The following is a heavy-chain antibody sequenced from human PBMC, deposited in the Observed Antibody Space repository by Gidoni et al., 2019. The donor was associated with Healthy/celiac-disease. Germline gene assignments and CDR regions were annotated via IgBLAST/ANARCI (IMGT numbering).Heavy chain of an antibody. J-gene: IGHJ3*02. CDR1: GYTFTSYD. CDR3: ARVGLYYDFWSGSPSGDFDI. V-gene: IGHV1-8*01. CDR2: MNPNSGNT. Sequence: QVQLVQSGAEVKKPGASVKVSCTASGYTFTSYDINWVRQATGQGLEWMGWMNPNSGNTGYAQKFQGRVTMTRNTSISTAYMELSSLRSEDTAVYYCARVGLYYDFWSGSPSGDFDIWGQGTMVTVSS. D-gene: IGHD3-3*01.